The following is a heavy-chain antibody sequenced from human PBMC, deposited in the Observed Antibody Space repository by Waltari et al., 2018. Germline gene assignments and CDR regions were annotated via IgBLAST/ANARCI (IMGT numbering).Heavy chain of an antibody. CDR1: GGSISSYY. V-gene: IGHV4-59*08. D-gene: IGHD6-19*01. J-gene: IGHJ4*02. CDR2: IYYSGST. Sequence: QVQLQESGPGLVKPSETLSLTCTVSGGSISSYYWSWIRQPPGKGLEWIGYIYYSGSTNYNPSLKSRVTISVDTSKNQFSLKLSSVTAADTAVYYCARQGSSGRRLLDGYFDYWGQGTLVTVSS. CDR3: ARQGSSGRRLLDGYFDY.